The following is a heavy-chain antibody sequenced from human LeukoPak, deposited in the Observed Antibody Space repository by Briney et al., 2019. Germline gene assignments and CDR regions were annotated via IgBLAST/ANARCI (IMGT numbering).Heavy chain of an antibody. CDR3: TRDLPVPSLVRGIIIYGLIDY. CDR2: ISPDGETT. V-gene: IGHV3-21*06. D-gene: IGHD3-10*01. J-gene: IGHJ4*02. CDR1: GFTFSSIS. Sequence: PGGVLRLSCEASGFTFSSISMNWVRQAPGKGLEWVSSISPDGETTYHADSVKGRFTTSRDNAKSSLYLQMNSLRAEDTALYYCTRDLPVPSLVRGIIIYGLIDYWGQGTLVTVSS.